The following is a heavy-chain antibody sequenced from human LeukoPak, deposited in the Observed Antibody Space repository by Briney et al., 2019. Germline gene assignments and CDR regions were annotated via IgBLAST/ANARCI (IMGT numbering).Heavy chain of an antibody. CDR2: IRQDGDGK. CDR1: GFTFSSYV. V-gene: IGHV3-30*03. J-gene: IGHJ5*02. D-gene: IGHD3-22*01. CDR3: ATEDHTSGHAGALGFDP. Sequence: GGSLRLSCAASGFTFSSYVMHWARQAPGEGLEWVAVIRQDGDGKFYGDSVKGRFTISRDNSRDTLYLQMDSLTTEDTAIYYCATEDHTSGHAGALGFDPWGQGTLVTVS.